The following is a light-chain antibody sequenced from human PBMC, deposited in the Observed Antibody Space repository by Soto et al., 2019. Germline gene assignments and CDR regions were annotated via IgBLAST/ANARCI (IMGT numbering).Light chain of an antibody. CDR3: QQYNDWPRT. V-gene: IGKV3-15*01. J-gene: IGKJ4*01. Sequence: EVVMTQSPATLSVSPGERATLSCRASQSVRSHLAWYQQKPGQAPSLLIFGASTRATGVPARFSGSESGTEFTLTISSLQSEDVAVYFCQQYNDWPRTFGGGTKVENK. CDR1: QSVRSH. CDR2: GAS.